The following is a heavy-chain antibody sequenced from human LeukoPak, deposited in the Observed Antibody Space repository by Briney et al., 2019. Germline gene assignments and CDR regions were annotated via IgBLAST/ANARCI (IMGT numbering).Heavy chain of an antibody. CDR2: IYYSGGT. Sequence: SETLSLTCTVSGGSISSYYWSWIRQPPGKGLEWIGYIYYSGGTNYNPSLKSRVTISVDTSKNQFSLKLSSVTAADTAVYYCARDGGYSYPNWFDPWGQGTLVTVSS. J-gene: IGHJ5*02. CDR3: ARDGGYSYPNWFDP. V-gene: IGHV4-59*01. D-gene: IGHD5-18*01. CDR1: GGSISSYY.